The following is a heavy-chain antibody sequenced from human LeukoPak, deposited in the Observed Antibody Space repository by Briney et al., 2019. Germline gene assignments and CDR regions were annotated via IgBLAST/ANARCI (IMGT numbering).Heavy chain of an antibody. V-gene: IGHV4-34*01. CDR2: INHSGST. J-gene: IGHJ4*02. CDR3: ARGGYSYGSHY. D-gene: IGHD5-18*01. Sequence: SETLSLTCAVYGGSFSGYYWSWIRQPPGKGLEWIGEINHSGSTNYNPSLKSRVTISVDTSKNQFSLKLSSVTAADTAVYYCARGGYSYGSHYWGQGTLVTVSS. CDR1: GGSFSGYY.